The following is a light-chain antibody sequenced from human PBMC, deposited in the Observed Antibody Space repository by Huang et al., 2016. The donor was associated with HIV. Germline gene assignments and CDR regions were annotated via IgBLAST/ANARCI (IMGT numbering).Light chain of an antibody. Sequence: DIQLTQSPSAMAASVGDRVTITCRATQDIYNYLAWFQQQPGKAPKRLIYGASSWQTGVPSRFSGSGSETEFTLTINNLQPEDSATYFCLQHKNFHAPTFGQGTKVEIK. CDR3: LQHKNFHAPT. CDR2: GAS. J-gene: IGKJ1*01. CDR1: QDIYNY. V-gene: IGKV1-17*03.